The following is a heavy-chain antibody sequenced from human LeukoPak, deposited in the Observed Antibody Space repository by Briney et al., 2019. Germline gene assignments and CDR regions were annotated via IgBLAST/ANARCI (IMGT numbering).Heavy chain of an antibody. J-gene: IGHJ3*02. CDR2: IYYSGST. CDR3: ARAVSSSGYYYVGPLDAFDI. Sequence: SETLSLTCTVSGGSISSYYWSWIRQPPGKGLEWIGYIYYSGSTNYNPSLKSRVTISVDTSKNQFSLKLSSVTAADTAVYYCARAVSSSGYYYVGPLDAFDIWGQGTMVTVSS. D-gene: IGHD3-22*01. V-gene: IGHV4-59*08. CDR1: GGSISSYY.